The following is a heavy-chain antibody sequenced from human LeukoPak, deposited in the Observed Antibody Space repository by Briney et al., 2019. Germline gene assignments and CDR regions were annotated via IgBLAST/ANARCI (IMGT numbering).Heavy chain of an antibody. J-gene: IGHJ4*02. Sequence: SVTLSLTCTVSGVSITAYYWSWIRQPPGKGLEWIGYIYYSGSTNYNPSLTRRLSISVDASKNQFSLKLNSVTATDTAVYYCASLTTVTQGYFDSWGQGTLVTVS. V-gene: IGHV4-59*08. CDR2: IYYSGST. CDR1: GVSITAYY. CDR3: ASLTTVTQGYFDS. D-gene: IGHD4-17*01.